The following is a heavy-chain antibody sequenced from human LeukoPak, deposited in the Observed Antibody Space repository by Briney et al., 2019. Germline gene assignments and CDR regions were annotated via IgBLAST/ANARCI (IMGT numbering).Heavy chain of an antibody. V-gene: IGHV1-46*01. CDR3: ARDNSLGDNAWWFDP. D-gene: IGHD1-26*01. CDR1: GYTFTSYY. J-gene: IGHJ5*02. CDR2: INPSGGST. Sequence: ASVKVSCKASGYTFTSYYMHWVRQAPGQGLEWMGIINPSGGSTSYAQKFQGRVTMTRDMSTSTDYMELSSLTSEDTAVYYCARDNSLGDNAWWFDPWGQGTLVTVSS.